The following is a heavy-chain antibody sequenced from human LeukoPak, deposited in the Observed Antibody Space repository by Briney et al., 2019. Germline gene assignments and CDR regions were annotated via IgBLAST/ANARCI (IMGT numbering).Heavy chain of an antibody. V-gene: IGHV3-64D*06. J-gene: IGHJ4*02. D-gene: IGHD3-10*01. CDR1: GFTFSSYA. CDR2: ISSNGGST. CDR3: VKTVYGTMVRGVITSPLDY. Sequence: PGGSLRLSCSASGFTFSSYAMHWVRQAPGEGLEYVSAISSNGGSTYYADSVKGRFTISRDNSKNALYLQMSSLRAEDTAVYYCVKTVYGTMVRGVITSPLDYWGQGTLVTVSS.